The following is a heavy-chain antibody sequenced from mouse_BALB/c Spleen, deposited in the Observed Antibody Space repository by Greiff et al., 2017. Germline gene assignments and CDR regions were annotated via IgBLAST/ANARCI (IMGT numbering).Heavy chain of an antibody. Sequence: EVKLVESGGGLVKPGGSLKLSCAASGFTFSSYTMSWVRQTPEKRLEWVATISSGGSYTYYPDSVKGRCTISRDNAKNTLYLQMSSLKSEDTAMYYCTRDGRIGGFAYWGQGTLVTVSA. CDR2: ISSGGSYT. J-gene: IGHJ3*01. CDR1: GFTFSSYT. CDR3: TRDGRIGGFAY. V-gene: IGHV5-6-4*01.